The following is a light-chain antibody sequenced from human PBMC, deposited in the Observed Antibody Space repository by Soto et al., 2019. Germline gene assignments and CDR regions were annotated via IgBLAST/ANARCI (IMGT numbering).Light chain of an antibody. CDR2: YDS. J-gene: IGLJ2*01. V-gene: IGLV3-21*01. Sequence: SYELTQPPSVSVAPGKTARITCGGNNIGSQSVHWYQQKPGQAPVLVIYYDSNRPSGIPERFSGSNSGNMATLTISRVEVGDEADYYCQAWMSSTDPVVFGGGTKLTVL. CDR1: NIGSQS. CDR3: QAWMSSTDPVV.